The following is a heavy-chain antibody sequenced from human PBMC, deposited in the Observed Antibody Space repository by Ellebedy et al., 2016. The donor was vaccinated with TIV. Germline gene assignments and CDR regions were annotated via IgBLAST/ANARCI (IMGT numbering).Heavy chain of an antibody. J-gene: IGHJ4*02. Sequence: MPSETLSLTCAVYGGSFSGYYWSWIRQPPGKGLEWIGEINHSGSTNYNPSLKSRVTISVDTSKNQFSLKLSSVTAADTAVYYCARGKPPQIYGLGKAFDYWGQGTLVTVSS. CDR2: INHSGST. CDR1: GGSFSGYY. D-gene: IGHD3-10*01. CDR3: ARGKPPQIYGLGKAFDY. V-gene: IGHV4-34*01.